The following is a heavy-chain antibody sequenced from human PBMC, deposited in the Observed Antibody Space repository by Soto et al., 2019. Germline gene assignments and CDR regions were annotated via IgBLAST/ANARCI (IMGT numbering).Heavy chain of an antibody. CDR3: ATDGSGEDCSGGNCSYFDY. CDR1: GFTFSDFF. V-gene: IGHV3-11*01. D-gene: IGHD2-15*01. J-gene: IGHJ4*02. CDR2: ISGSGSTI. Sequence: QVQVVESGGGLVKPGGSLRLSCAASGFTFSDFFMSWVRQAPGKGLEWIAYISGSGSTIRYADSVKGRITISRDNAKNSPSLQMNSLRAEDTAVYYSATDGSGEDCSGGNCSYFDYWGLGTLVTFSS.